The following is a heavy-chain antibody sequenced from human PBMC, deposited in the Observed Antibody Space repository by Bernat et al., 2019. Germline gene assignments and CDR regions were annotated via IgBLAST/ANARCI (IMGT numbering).Heavy chain of an antibody. Sequence: VQVVESGGNLVQPGGSLRLSCAASGFTVSSNYMSWLRQAPGKGLEWVSVIYSGGGSYYADSVKGRFTISRDNSKNTLYLQMNSLRVEDTAVYYCARVVGYKVYWGQGSLVTGSS. CDR2: IYSGGGS. V-gene: IGHV3-66*01. CDR1: GFTVSSNY. CDR3: ARVVGYKVY. D-gene: IGHD5-24*01. J-gene: IGHJ4*02.